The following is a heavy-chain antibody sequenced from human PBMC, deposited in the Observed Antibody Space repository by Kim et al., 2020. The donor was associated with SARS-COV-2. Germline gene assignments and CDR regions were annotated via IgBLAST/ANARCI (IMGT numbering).Heavy chain of an antibody. D-gene: IGHD4-17*01. V-gene: IGHV3-21*01. CDR3: ARDRDYGGGSGPGY. CDR1: GFRFSDYT. Sequence: GGSLRLSCVTSGFRFSDYTMNWFRQAPGKGLEWIATISGNRLYEYHSASLGGRLTMSRDNSRDSVYLQMKSVAVDDTAVYYCARDRDYGGGSGPGYWGLGTLVTVFS. CDR2: ISGNRLYE. J-gene: IGHJ4*02.